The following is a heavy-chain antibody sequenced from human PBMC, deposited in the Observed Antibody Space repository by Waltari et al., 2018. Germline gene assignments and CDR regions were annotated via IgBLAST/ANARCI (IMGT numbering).Heavy chain of an antibody. CDR3: AIEQYDSSGYTVGY. CDR1: GGPISRSSYY. V-gene: IGHV4-39*02. J-gene: IGHJ4*02. CDR2: IYYSGST. Sequence: QLQLQESGPGLVKPSETLSLPCTVSGGPISRSSYYWGRIRQPPGKGLEWIGSIYYSGSTYYNPSLKSRVTISVDTSKNQFSLKLSSVTAADTAVYYCAIEQYDSSGYTVGYWGQGTLVTVSS. D-gene: IGHD3-22*01.